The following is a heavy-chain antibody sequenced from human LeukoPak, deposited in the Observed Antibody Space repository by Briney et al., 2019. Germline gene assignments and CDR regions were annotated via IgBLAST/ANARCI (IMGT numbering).Heavy chain of an antibody. D-gene: IGHD1-14*01. Sequence: PSETLSLTCTVSDGSISSNSYYWGWIRQPPGKGLEWIVSISYSGRTYYNPSLESRVTISVHASKNQFSLELNSVTAADTAVYYCARDQQYHRPAGWFDPWGQGTLVTVSS. CDR3: ARDQQYHRPAGWFDP. CDR2: ISYSGRT. J-gene: IGHJ5*02. V-gene: IGHV4-39*01. CDR1: DGSISSNSYY.